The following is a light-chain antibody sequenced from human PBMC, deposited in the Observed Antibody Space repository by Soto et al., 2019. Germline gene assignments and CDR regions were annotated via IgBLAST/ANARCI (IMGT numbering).Light chain of an antibody. CDR2: GTS. J-gene: IGLJ3*02. CDR1: TGAVTSGHY. V-gene: IGLV7-46*01. Sequence: QAVVTQEPSLIVSPGGTVTLTCGSSTGAVTSGHYPYWFQQKPGQAPRTLIYGTSNKHYWTPARFSGSLLGGKAALTLSGAQPEDEAEYYCLLSYGGPWVFVGGTKLPVL. CDR3: LLSYGGPWV.